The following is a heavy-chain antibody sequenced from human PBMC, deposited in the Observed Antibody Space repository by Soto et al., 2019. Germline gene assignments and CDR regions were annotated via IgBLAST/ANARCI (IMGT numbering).Heavy chain of an antibody. CDR3: ARRALGYGQNYYFDY. J-gene: IGHJ4*02. CDR2: IYPGDSDT. V-gene: IGHV5-51*01. CDR1: GYSFTSYW. Sequence: PGESLKISCKGSGYSFTSYWIGWVRQMPGKGLEWMGIIYPGDSDTRYSPSFQGQVTISADKSISTAYLQWSSLKASDTAMYYCARRALGYGQNYYFDYWGQGTPVTVSS. D-gene: IGHD5-18*01.